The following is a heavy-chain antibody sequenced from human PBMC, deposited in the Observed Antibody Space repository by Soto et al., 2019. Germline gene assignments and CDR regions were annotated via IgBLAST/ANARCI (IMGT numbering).Heavy chain of an antibody. Sequence: GGSLRLSCAASEFTFSSYAMSWVRQAPGKGLEWVSGISGSGGGTYYADSVKGRFTISRDNSKNTVYLQMNSLRAEDTAVYYCARDRRITGTTLTFDIWGQGTMVTVSS. CDR2: ISGSGGGT. V-gene: IGHV3-23*01. CDR3: ARDRRITGTTLTFDI. CDR1: EFTFSSYA. J-gene: IGHJ3*02. D-gene: IGHD1-7*01.